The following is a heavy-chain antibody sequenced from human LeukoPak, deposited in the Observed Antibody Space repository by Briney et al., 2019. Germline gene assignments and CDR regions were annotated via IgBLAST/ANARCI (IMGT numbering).Heavy chain of an antibody. Sequence: GGSLRLSCAASGFTFSDYYMSWIRQAPGRGLEWVSYISSSGSTIYYADSVKGRFTISRDNAKNSLYLQMNSLRAEDTAVYYCARPLGTGTTHYFDYWGQGTLVTVSS. CDR3: ARPLGTGTTHYFDY. CDR2: ISSSGSTI. CDR1: GFTFSDYY. J-gene: IGHJ4*02. D-gene: IGHD1-14*01. V-gene: IGHV3-11*01.